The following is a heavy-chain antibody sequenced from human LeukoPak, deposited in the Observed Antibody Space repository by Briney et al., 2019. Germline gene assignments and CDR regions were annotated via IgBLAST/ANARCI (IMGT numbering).Heavy chain of an antibody. Sequence: PSETLSLTCTVSGGSISSGGYYWSWIRQPPGKGLEWIGYIYHSGSTNYNPSLKSRVTISVDTSKNQFSLKLSSVTAADTAVYYCARGGKREIAPDRYYYFDMDVWGQGTTVTVSS. CDR1: GGSISSGGYY. CDR3: ARGGKREIAPDRYYYFDMDV. J-gene: IGHJ6*02. CDR2: IYHSGST. V-gene: IGHV4-30-2*01. D-gene: IGHD6-13*01.